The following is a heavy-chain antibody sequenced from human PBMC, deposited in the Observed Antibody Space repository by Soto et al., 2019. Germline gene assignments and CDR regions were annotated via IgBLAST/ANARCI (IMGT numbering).Heavy chain of an antibody. J-gene: IGHJ5*02. V-gene: IGHV1-46*01. CDR3: ARDRLHSSGRNWFDP. CDR2: INPSGGST. CDR1: GYTFTSYY. D-gene: IGHD6-19*01. Sequence: ASVRVSCKASGYTFTSYYMHWVRQAPGQGLEWMGIINPSGGSTSYAQKFQGRVTMTRDTSTSTVYMELSSLRSEDTAVYYCARDRLHSSGRNWFDPWGQGTLVTVSS.